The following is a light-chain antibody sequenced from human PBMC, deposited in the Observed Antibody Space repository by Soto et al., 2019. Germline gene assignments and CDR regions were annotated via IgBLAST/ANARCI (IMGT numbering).Light chain of an antibody. Sequence: QSVLTQPPSVSGAPGQRVTISCTGSSSNIGAGYDVHWYQQLPGTAPKLIIYGNSNRPSGVPERFSGSKSGTSASLAITGLQDEDEADYYCQSYDSSLSALFGGGTQLTVL. CDR2: GNS. V-gene: IGLV1-40*01. CDR3: QSYDSSLSAL. J-gene: IGLJ3*02. CDR1: SSNIGAGYD.